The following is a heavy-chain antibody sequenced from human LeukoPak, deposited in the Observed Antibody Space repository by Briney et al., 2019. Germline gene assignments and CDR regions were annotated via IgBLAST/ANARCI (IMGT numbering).Heavy chain of an antibody. D-gene: IGHD4-17*01. Sequence: EASVKVSCKASGYTFTGYYMHWVRQAPGQGLEWMGWINPNSGGTNYAQKFQGRVTLTRDMSTRTVYMELSSLRSEDTAVYYCARDFGDYLHFDYWGQGTLVTVSS. CDR3: ARDFGDYLHFDY. J-gene: IGHJ4*02. CDR1: GYTFTGYY. V-gene: IGHV1-2*02. CDR2: INPNSGGT.